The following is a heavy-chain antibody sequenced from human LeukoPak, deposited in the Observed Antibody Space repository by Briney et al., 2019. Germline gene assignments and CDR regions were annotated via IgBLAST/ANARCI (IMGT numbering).Heavy chain of an antibody. D-gene: IGHD1-26*01. CDR1: GFTCSNYA. V-gene: IGHV3-64D*06. Sequence: GGSLRLSCSASGFTCSNYAMHWVRQAPGKGLEYVSAISSNGGSTYYADSVKGRFTISRDNSKNTLYLQMSSLRAEDTAVYYCVTDLMGGSYVSVDWGQGTLVTVSS. J-gene: IGHJ4*02. CDR3: VTDLMGGSYVSVD. CDR2: ISSNGGST.